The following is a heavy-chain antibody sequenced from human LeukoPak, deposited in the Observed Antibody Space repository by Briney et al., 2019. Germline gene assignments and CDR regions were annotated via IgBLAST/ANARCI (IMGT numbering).Heavy chain of an antibody. V-gene: IGHV5-51*01. D-gene: IGHD3-10*01. CDR2: IYPDDSDT. J-gene: IGHJ2*01. CDR3: ARLGGDTYYFGSASYPNWYFDL. Sequence: GESLKISCKGSGYSFTSYWIGWVRQVPGKGLECMGIIYPDDSDTTYSPSFQGQVTISADKSFSTAYLQWSSLKASDTAIYYCARLGGDTYYFGSASYPNWYFDLWGRGTLVTVSS. CDR1: GYSFTSYW.